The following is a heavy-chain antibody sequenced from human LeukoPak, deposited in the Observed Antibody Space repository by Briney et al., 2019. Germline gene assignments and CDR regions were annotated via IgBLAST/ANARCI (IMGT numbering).Heavy chain of an antibody. CDR3: ARVPPIFYDYVWGSYDY. CDR2: ISAYNGNT. V-gene: IGHV1-18*01. Sequence: AASVKVSCKASGYTFTSYGISWVRQAPGQGLEWMGWISAYNGNTNYAQKLQGRVTMTTDTSTSTAYMELRSLRSDDTAVYYCARVPPIFYDYVWGSYDYWGQGTLVTVSS. CDR1: GYTFTSYG. J-gene: IGHJ4*02. D-gene: IGHD3-16*01.